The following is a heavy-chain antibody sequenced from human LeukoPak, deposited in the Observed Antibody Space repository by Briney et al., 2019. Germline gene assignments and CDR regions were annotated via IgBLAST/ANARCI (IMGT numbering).Heavy chain of an antibody. CDR3: ARKNYYGSRSYDY. CDR1: GGSISSSNW. CDR2: IYHSGST. J-gene: IGHJ4*02. D-gene: IGHD3-10*01. Sequence: SGTLSLICAVSGGSISSSNWWSWVRQPPGKGLEWIGEIYHSGSTNYNPSLKSRVTISVDKSKNQFSLKLSSVTAADTAVYYCARKNYYGSRSYDYWGQGTLVTVSS. V-gene: IGHV4-4*02.